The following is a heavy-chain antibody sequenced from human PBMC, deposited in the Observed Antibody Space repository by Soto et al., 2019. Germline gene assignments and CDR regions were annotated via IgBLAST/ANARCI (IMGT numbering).Heavy chain of an antibody. Sequence: ASVKVSCRASGYTFTTSGISWVRQAPGQGLEWMGWISPYNGTTKYAETFQGEMTMTTDTATSTAYMDLRSLRSDDTAVYYCASDGERDTGVNFSYYLHGMDAWGQGTRVTVSS. CDR1: GYTFTTSG. CDR3: ASDGERDTGVNFSYYLHGMDA. CDR2: ISPYNGTT. J-gene: IGHJ6*02. D-gene: IGHD2-2*01. V-gene: IGHV1-18*04.